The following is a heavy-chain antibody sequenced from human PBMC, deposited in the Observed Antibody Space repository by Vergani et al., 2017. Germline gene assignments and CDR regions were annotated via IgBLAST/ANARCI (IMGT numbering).Heavy chain of an antibody. CDR1: GFTFSSYG. CDR3: ARGNSVSRTFDY. D-gene: IGHD1-26*01. CDR2: IWYDGSNK. V-gene: IGHV3-33*01. Sequence: QVQLVESGGGVVQPGRSLRLSCAASGFTFSSYGMHWVRQAPGKGLEWVAVIWYDGSNKYYADSVKGRFTISRDNSKNTLYLQMNSLRAEDTAVYYCARGNSVSRTFDYWGQGTLVTVSS. J-gene: IGHJ4*02.